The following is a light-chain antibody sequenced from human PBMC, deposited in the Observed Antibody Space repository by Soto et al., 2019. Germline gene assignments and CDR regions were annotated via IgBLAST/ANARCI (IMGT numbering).Light chain of an antibody. CDR1: SSDIGRYFH. CDR2: EVY. CDR3: SSYEGSNSLL. J-gene: IGLJ2*01. Sequence: QSSLTQPPSASGSPGQSVTISCTGTSSDIGRYFHVSWYQQYPGKAPKLIIFEVYKRPSGVPDRFSGSRSGNTASLTVSGLQAEDEADYYCSSYEGSNSLLFGGGTKLTVL. V-gene: IGLV2-8*01.